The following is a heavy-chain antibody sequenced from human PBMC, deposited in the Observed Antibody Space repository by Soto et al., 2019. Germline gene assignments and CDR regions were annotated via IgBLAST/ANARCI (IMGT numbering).Heavy chain of an antibody. CDR2: IYWDDDK. CDR3: XXXXXXXXXSFXXDY. Sequence: GPTLVNPTQTLTLTCTFSGFSLSTSGVGVGWIRQPPGKALEWLALIYWDDDKRYSPSLKSRLTITKDTSKNQVVLTMTNMDPXXXXXXXXXXXXXXXXXSFXXDYXGQGXLXXVXS. CDR1: GFSLSTSGVG. V-gene: IGHV2-5*02. J-gene: IGHJ4*02.